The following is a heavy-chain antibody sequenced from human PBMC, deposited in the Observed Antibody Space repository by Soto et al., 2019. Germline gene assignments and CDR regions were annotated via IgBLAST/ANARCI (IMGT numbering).Heavy chain of an antibody. J-gene: IGHJ6*02. V-gene: IGHV1-18*01. Sequence: ASVKVSCKASGYTFTSYGISWVRQAPGQGLEWMGWISAYNGNTNYAQKLQGRVTMTTDTSTSTAYMELRSLRSVDPAVYYCASDFLPMVRGVISADYGMDVCGQWTTVTVAS. CDR3: ASDFLPMVRGVISADYGMDV. CDR1: GYTFTSYG. D-gene: IGHD3-10*01. CDR2: ISAYNGNT.